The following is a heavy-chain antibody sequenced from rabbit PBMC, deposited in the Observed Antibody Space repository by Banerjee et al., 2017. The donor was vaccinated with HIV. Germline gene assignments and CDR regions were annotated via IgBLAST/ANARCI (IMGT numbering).Heavy chain of an antibody. D-gene: IGHD6-1*01. CDR3: ARGGPSGYGGYGYVTEGYRL. Sequence: HQQLEESGGGLVKPEGSLTLSCTASGFSFSNKYVMCWVRQAPGKGLEWIACINTSSGNTVYATWAKGRFTISRSTSLNTVDLKMTSLTAADTATYFCARGGPSGYGGYGYVTEGYRLWGPGTLVTVS. J-gene: IGHJ4*01. CDR1: GFSFSNKYV. V-gene: IGHV1S43*01. CDR2: INTSSGNT.